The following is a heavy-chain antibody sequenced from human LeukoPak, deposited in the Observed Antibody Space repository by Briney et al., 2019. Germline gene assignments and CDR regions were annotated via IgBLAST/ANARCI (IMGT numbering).Heavy chain of an antibody. CDR2: ISSSSSYI. D-gene: IGHD2-8*01. Sequence: GGSLRLSCAASGFTFSSYSMNWVRQAPGKGLEWVSSISSSSSYIYYADSVKGRFTISRDNAKNSLYLQMNSLRAEDTAVYYCARDRHCVNGVCHSPPGMDVWGQGTTVTVSS. J-gene: IGHJ6*02. CDR1: GFTFSSYS. CDR3: ARDRHCVNGVCHSPPGMDV. V-gene: IGHV3-21*01.